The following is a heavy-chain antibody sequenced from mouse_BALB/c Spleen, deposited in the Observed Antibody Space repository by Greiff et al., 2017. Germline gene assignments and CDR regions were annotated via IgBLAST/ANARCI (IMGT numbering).Heavy chain of an antibody. Sequence: EVKLVESGGGLVQPGGSRKLSCAASGFTFSSFGMHWVRQAPEKGLEWVAYISSGSSTIYYADTVKGRFTISRDNPKNTLFLQMTSLRSEDTAMYYCARSWTMIRAWLAYWGQGTLVTVSA. CDR2: ISSGSSTI. D-gene: IGHD2-4*01. V-gene: IGHV5-17*02. CDR1: GFTFSSFG. CDR3: ARSWTMIRAWLAY. J-gene: IGHJ3*01.